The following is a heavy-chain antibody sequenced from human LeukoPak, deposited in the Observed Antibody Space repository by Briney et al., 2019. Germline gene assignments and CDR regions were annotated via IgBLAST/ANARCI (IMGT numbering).Heavy chain of an antibody. Sequence: GGSLTLSCAASGFTFSSFGMHWVRQPPGKGLEWITFIHNDGITEYYADSVKGRFTISRDNSKNTVYLQMNSLRIGDTAVYYCGIVVVPAAKGYAFDIWGQGTMVTVSS. D-gene: IGHD2-2*01. CDR2: IHNDGITE. CDR1: GFTFSSFG. J-gene: IGHJ3*02. V-gene: IGHV3-30*02. CDR3: GIVVVPAAKGYAFDI.